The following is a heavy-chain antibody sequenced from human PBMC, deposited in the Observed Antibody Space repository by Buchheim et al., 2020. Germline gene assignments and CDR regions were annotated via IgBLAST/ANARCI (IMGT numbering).Heavy chain of an antibody. Sequence: QVQLVQSGAEVKKPGASVKVSCKASGYTFTGYYMHWMRQAPGQGLEWMGRINPNSGGTNYAQKFQGRVTMTRDTSISTAYMELSRLRSDDTAVYYCARDPLRFCSSTSCPYYYGMDVWGQGTT. CDR3: ARDPLRFCSSTSCPYYYGMDV. D-gene: IGHD2-2*01. CDR2: INPNSGGT. J-gene: IGHJ6*02. V-gene: IGHV1-2*06. CDR1: GYTFTGYY.